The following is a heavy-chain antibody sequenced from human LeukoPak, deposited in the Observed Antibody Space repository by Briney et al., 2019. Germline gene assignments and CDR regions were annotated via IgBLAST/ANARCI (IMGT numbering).Heavy chain of an antibody. J-gene: IGHJ5*01. Sequence: GGSLRLSCAASGFSFSHYAMNWVRQAPGKGLEWVSAIRSRSTYIRYADSVKGRFTISRDDAKNSLYLQLDSLRVEDTAVYYCVRVGVRAWFDSWGQGTLVTVSS. D-gene: IGHD3-16*02. V-gene: IGHV3-21*01. CDR3: VRVGVRAWFDS. CDR2: IRSRSTYI. CDR1: GFSFSHYA.